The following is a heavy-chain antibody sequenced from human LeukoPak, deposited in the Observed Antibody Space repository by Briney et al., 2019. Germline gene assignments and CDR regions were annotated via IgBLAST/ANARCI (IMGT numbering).Heavy chain of an antibody. J-gene: IGHJ3*02. CDR3: AREGHYGALDI. CDR1: GFTFSYYS. D-gene: IGHD3-10*01. V-gene: IGHV3-48*02. CDR2: ISSSTTLI. Sequence: PGGSLILSCAAPGFTFSYYSMKSVRQAPGKGLEWVSYISSSTTLIHYADSVKGRFTISRDNAKSSLYLQMNSLRDEDTALYFCAREGHYGALDIWGQGTMVTVSS.